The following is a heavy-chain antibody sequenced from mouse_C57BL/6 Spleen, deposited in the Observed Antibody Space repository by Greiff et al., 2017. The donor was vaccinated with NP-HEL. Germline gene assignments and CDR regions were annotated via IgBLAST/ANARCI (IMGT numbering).Heavy chain of an antibody. V-gene: IGHV1-4*01. J-gene: IGHJ2*01. CDR2: INPSSGYT. D-gene: IGHD2-4*01. Sequence: QVQLQQSGAELARPGASVKMSCKASGYTFTSYTMHWVKQRPGQGLEWIGYINPSSGYTKYNQKFKDKATLTADKSSSTAYMQLSSLTSEDSAVYYCSRSFYYDYDGYYLDYWGQGTTLTVSS. CDR3: SRSFYYDYDGYYLDY. CDR1: GYTFTSYT.